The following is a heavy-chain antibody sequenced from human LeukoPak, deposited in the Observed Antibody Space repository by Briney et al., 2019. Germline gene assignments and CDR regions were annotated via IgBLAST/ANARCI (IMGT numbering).Heavy chain of an antibody. CDR2: MNPNSGNT. D-gene: IGHD2/OR15-2a*01. CDR1: GYTFTSYD. V-gene: IGHV1-8*01. J-gene: IGHJ4*02. Sequence: ASVKVSCKASGYTFTSYDINWVRQASGQGLEWMGWMNPNSGNTGYAQKFQDRFTMTWDTSISTAYMELSSLRSEDTAVYYCAREYRHQPDWGQGTLVTVSS. CDR3: AREYRHQPD.